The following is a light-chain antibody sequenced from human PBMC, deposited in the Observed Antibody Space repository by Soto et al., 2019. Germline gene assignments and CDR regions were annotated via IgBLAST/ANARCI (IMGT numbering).Light chain of an antibody. J-gene: IGKJ1*01. CDR2: WAS. V-gene: IGKV4-1*01. Sequence: DIVMTQSPDSLAVSLGERATINCKSSQTVFYSSNNKNYLAWYQQKPGQPPKLLIYWASARDSGVPDRFSGSGSGTDFTLTISSLQAEDVAIYYCQQYSGTPVTFGQGTKVEIK. CDR3: QQYSGTPVT. CDR1: QTVFYSSNNKNY.